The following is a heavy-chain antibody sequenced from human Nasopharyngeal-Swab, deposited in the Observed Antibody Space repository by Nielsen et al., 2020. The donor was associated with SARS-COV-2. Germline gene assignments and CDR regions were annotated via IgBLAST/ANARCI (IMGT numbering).Heavy chain of an antibody. D-gene: IGHD6-13*01. V-gene: IGHV7-4-1*02. CDR1: RYTFTTYA. CDR2: INTITGNP. CDR3: ARAGIAAADPFDY. J-gene: IGHJ4*02. Sequence: ASVKVSCKASRYTFTTYAMNWVRQAPGHGLEWMGWINTITGNPTYAQGFTGRFVFSLDTSVSTAYLQISSLKAEDTAVYYCARAGIAAADPFDYWGQGTLVTVSS.